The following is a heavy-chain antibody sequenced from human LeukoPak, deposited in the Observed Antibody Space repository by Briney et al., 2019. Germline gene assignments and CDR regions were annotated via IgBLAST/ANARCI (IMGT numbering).Heavy chain of an antibody. V-gene: IGHV1-69*04. CDR1: GGTFSSYA. Sequence: ASVKVSCKASGGTFSSYAISWVRQAPGQGLEWMGRIIPILGIANYAQKFQGRVTITADKSTSTAYLELSSLRSVDTAVYYCARDIGSTVVTPGGDYWGQGTLVTVSS. CDR3: ARDIGSTVVTPGGDY. J-gene: IGHJ4*02. CDR2: IIPILGIA. D-gene: IGHD4-23*01.